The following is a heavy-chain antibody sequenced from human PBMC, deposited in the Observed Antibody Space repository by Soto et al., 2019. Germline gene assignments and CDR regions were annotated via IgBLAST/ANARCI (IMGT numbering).Heavy chain of an antibody. CDR1: GESLNDYY. J-gene: IGHJ5*02. V-gene: IGHV4-34*01. D-gene: IGHD2-8*02. CDR2: INHSGST. CDR3: ASFSLPRGTGFYP. Sequence: SETLSLTCSVYGESLNDYYWSWIRQSPGKGLEWIAEINHSGSTNYNPSLKSRVSISVDTSKSQISLRLTSVTVADTAIYYCASFSLPRGTGFYPWGQGTLVTVSS.